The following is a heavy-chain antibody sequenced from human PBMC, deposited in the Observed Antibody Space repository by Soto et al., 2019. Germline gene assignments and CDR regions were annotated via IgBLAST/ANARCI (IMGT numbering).Heavy chain of an antibody. J-gene: IGHJ6*02. CDR1: GGSFSGYY. D-gene: IGHD3-10*01. V-gene: IGHV4-34*01. CDR3: ARATDLRKRITMVRGVNGYYYYGMDV. CDR2: INHSGST. Sequence: SETLSLTCAVYGGSFSGYYWSWIRQPPGKGLEWIGEINHSGSTNYNPSLKSRVTISVDTSKNQFSLKLSSVTAADTAVYYCARATDLRKRITMVRGVNGYYYYGMDVWGQGTTVTVSS.